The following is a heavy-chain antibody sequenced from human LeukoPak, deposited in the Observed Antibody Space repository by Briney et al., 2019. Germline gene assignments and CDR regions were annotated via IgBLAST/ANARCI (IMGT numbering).Heavy chain of an antibody. V-gene: IGHV3-30*18. J-gene: IGHJ4*02. CDR2: ISYDGSNK. CDR3: AKDLGRVVVAATPFDY. D-gene: IGHD2-15*01. CDR1: GFTFSSYG. Sequence: PGGSLRLSCAASGFTFSSYGMHWVRQAPGKGLEWVAVISYDGSNKYYADSVKGRFTISRDNSKNTLYLQMNSLRAEDTAVYYCAKDLGRVVVAATPFDYWGQGTLVTASS.